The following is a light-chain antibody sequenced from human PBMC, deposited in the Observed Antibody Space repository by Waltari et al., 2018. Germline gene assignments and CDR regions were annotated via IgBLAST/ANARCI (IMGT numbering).Light chain of an antibody. V-gene: IGKV1-5*03. CDR3: QQYDYYRT. CDR2: KSS. Sequence: GDRVTITCRASQSIDIWLAWYQQKPGKPPKNLIYKSSSLQSGVPSRFSGSGSGTEFTLTIANLQPDDSAVYYCQQYDYYRTFGQGTKVEV. J-gene: IGKJ1*01. CDR1: QSIDIW.